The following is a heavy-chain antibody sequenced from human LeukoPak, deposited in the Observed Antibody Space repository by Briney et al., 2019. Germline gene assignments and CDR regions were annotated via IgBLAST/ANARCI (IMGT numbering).Heavy chain of an antibody. Sequence: ASVKVSCKASGYTFTSYGISWVRQAPGQGLEWMGWISAYNGNTNYAQKLQGRVTMTTDTSTSTAYMELRSLRSDDTAVYYCARGPYSGYTLRPLDYWGQGTLVTVSS. D-gene: IGHD5-12*01. J-gene: IGHJ4*02. CDR1: GYTFTSYG. V-gene: IGHV1-18*01. CDR3: ARGPYSGYTLRPLDY. CDR2: ISAYNGNT.